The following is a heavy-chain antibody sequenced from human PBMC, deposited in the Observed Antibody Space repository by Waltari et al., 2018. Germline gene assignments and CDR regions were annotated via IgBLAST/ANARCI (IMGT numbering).Heavy chain of an antibody. Sequence: QVQLVQSGAEVKKPGASVKISCKTSEYTFTSSYIHWVRQAPGQGLEWMGIINPSCGSTMYAQKFQGRVTMTRDTSTSTVYMELSSLRSEDTAVYYCALDTGALWMDVWGQGTTVTVSS. D-gene: IGHD2-21*01. V-gene: IGHV1-46*01. CDR2: INPSCGST. CDR3: ALDTGALWMDV. CDR1: EYTFTSSY. J-gene: IGHJ6*02.